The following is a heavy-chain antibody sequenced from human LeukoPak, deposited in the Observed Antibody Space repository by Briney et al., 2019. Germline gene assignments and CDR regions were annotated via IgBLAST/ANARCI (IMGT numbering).Heavy chain of an antibody. CDR1: GFTFSSYG. Sequence: GGSLRLSCAASGFTFSSYGMHWVRQAPGKGLEWVAGILYDGSNKYYADSVKGRFTLSRDNSKNTLYLQMSSLRAEDTAVYYCARAPYYYYYYYMDVWGKGTTVTISS. V-gene: IGHV3-30*03. CDR2: ILYDGSNK. CDR3: ARAPYYYYYYYMDV. J-gene: IGHJ6*03.